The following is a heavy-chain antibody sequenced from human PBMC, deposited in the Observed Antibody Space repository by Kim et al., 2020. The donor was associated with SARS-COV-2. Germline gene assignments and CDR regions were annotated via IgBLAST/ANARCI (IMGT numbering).Heavy chain of an antibody. CDR3: ARHAEWLALPIDY. D-gene: IGHD6-19*01. CDR1: GGSISSYY. J-gene: IGHJ4*02. CDR2: IYYSGST. V-gene: IGHV4-59*08. Sequence: SETLSLTCTVSGGSISSYYWSWIRQPPGKGLEWIGYIYYSGSTNYNPSLKSRVPISVDTSKNQFSLKLSSVTAADTAVYYCARHAEWLALPIDYWGQGTLVTVSS.